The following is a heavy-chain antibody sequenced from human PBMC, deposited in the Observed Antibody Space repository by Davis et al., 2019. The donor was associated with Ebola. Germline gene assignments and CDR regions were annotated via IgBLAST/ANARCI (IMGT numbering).Heavy chain of an antibody. J-gene: IGHJ6*02. Sequence: GESLKISCAASGFTFSSYGMHWVRQAPGKGLEWVANIKQDGSEKYYVDSVKGRFTISRDNAKNSLYLQMNSLRDEDTAVYYCARPAKRTADGRRAYYANYYGMDVWGQGTTVTVSS. V-gene: IGHV3-7*01. CDR3: ARPAKRTADGRRAYYANYYGMDV. CDR1: GFTFSSYG. CDR2: IKQDGSEK. D-gene: IGHD2/OR15-2a*01.